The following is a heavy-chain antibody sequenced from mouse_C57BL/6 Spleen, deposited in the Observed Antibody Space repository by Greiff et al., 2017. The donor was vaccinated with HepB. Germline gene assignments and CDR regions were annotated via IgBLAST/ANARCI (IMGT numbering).Heavy chain of an antibody. CDR3: ARKRVSNYGGYAMDY. J-gene: IGHJ4*01. CDR1: GYTFTSYW. D-gene: IGHD2-5*01. CDR2: IHPNSGST. Sequence: QVQLQQPGAELVKPGASVKLSCKASGYTFTSYWMHWVKQRPGQGLEWIGMIHPNSGSTNYNEKFKSKATLTVDKSSSTAYMQLSSLTSEDSAVYYCARKRVSNYGGYAMDYWGQGTSVTVSS. V-gene: IGHV1-64*01.